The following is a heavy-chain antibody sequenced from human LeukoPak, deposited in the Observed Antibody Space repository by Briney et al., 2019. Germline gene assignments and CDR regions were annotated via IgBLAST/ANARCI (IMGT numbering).Heavy chain of an antibody. V-gene: IGHV4-31*03. CDR3: ARGASGLAGYFDY. Sequence: SQTLSLTCTVSGASISSGGYYWSWIRHHPGKGLEWIGYIYYSGSTYYNPSLRSRVTISVDTSKNQFSLKLNSVTAADTAVYYCARGASGLAGYFDYWGQGTLVTVSS. CDR1: GASISSGGYY. CDR2: IYYSGST. J-gene: IGHJ4*02. D-gene: IGHD3-10*01.